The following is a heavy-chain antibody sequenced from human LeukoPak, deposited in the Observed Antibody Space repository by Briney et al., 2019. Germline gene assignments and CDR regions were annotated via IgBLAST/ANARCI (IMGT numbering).Heavy chain of an antibody. CDR2: IYYSGST. CDR3: ARADYYYMDV. V-gene: IGHV4-59*11. CDR1: GGSISSHY. J-gene: IGHJ6*03. Sequence: SETLSLTCTVSGGSISSHYWSWIRQPPGKGLEWIGYIYYSGSTNYNPSLKSRVTISVDTSKNQFSLKLSSVIAADTAVYYCARADYYYMDVWGKGTTVTVSS.